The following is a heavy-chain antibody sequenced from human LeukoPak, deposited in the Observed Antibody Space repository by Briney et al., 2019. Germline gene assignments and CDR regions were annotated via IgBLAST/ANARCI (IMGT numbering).Heavy chain of an antibody. CDR3: ARENMGDYYFDY. CDR2: ISYDGSNK. CDR1: GFTFRSYA. Sequence: PGRSLRLSCAASGFTFRSYAMHWVRQAPGKGLERVAVISYDGSNKYYADSVKGRFTISRDNSKNTLYLQMNSLRTEDTAVYYCARENMGDYYFDYWGQGTLVTVSS. V-gene: IGHV3-30*04. J-gene: IGHJ4*02. D-gene: IGHD2-21*02.